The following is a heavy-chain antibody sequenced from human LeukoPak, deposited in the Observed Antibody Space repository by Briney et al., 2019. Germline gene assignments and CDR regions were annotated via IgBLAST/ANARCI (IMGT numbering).Heavy chain of an antibody. CDR2: INHSGST. CDR1: GGSFSGYY. J-gene: IGHJ4*02. Sequence: SETLSLTCAVYGGSFSGYYWSWIRQPPGKGLEWIGEINHSGSTNYNPSLKSRVTISVDTSKNQFSLKLSSVTAADTAVYCCARGYQRGNIVVVPAAGPLDYWGQGTLVTVSS. D-gene: IGHD2-2*01. CDR3: ARGYQRGNIVVVPAAGPLDY. V-gene: IGHV4-34*01.